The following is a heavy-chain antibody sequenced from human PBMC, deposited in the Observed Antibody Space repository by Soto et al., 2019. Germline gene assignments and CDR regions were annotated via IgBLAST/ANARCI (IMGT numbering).Heavy chain of an antibody. CDR2: IYSSGST. J-gene: IGHJ1*01. CDR1: SGSVSSGTYY. D-gene: IGHD2-2*03. CDR3: ARDSEAAGYQY. Sequence: QVQLQESGPGLVKPSETLSLTCSVSSGSVSSGTYYWSWIRQPPGRGLEWIGHIYSSGSTNYNPSLKSRVTISVDTSMNQISLIMSSVTAADTAMYYCARDSEAAGYQYGGQGTLVTVSS. V-gene: IGHV4-61*01.